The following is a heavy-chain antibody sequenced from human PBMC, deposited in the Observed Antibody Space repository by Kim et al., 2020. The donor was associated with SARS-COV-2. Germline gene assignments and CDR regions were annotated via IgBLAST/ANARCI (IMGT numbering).Heavy chain of an antibody. CDR2: GRNK. V-gene: IGHV3-30*01. Sequence: GRNKNDEESVKGRLTSSEDNSKNTRYLRMNSRRAEDTAVYYCARLSGIGYWGQGTLVTVSS. D-gene: IGHD6-25*01. CDR3: ARLSGIGY. J-gene: IGHJ4*02.